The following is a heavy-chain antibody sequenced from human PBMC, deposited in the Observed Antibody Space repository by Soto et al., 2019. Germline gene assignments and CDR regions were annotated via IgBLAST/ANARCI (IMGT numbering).Heavy chain of an antibody. V-gene: IGHV1-18*01. J-gene: IGHJ4*02. CDR3: ARGFSGRDRTWYNFDY. CDR1: GYTFTTYG. D-gene: IGHD1-20*01. Sequence: QVHLVQSGPEVKKPGASVKVSCKASGYTFTTYGITWVRQAPGQGLEWMGWISVYNGNTKYAQKLQGRVTMTTDTSTTTAYMELRSLRSDDTAVYYCARGFSGRDRTWYNFDYWGQGTLVTVSS. CDR2: ISVYNGNT.